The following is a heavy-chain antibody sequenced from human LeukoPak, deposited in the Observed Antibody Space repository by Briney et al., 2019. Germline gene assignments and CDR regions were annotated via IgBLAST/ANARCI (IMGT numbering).Heavy chain of an antibody. J-gene: IGHJ6*02. D-gene: IGHD2-21*02. V-gene: IGHV1-2*02. CDR3: ARDPTLYCGGDCYYYYYGMDV. CDR1: GYTFTGYY. CDR2: INPNSGGT. Sequence: ASVKVSCKASGYTFTGYYMYWVRQAPGQGLEWMGWINPNSGGTNYAQKFQGRVTMTRDTSISTAYMELSRLRSDDTAVYYCARDPTLYCGGDCYYYYYGMDVWGQGTTVTVSS.